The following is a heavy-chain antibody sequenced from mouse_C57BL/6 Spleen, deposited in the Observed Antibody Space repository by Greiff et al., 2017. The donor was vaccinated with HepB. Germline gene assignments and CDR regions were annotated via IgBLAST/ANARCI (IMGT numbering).Heavy chain of an antibody. CDR3: ARVYGNYEEVYFDY. J-gene: IGHJ2*01. Sequence: EVQLQQSGPGLVKPSQSLSLTCSVTGYSITSGYYWNWIRQFPGNKLEWMGYISYDGSNNYNPSLKNRISITRDTSKNQFFLKLNSVTTEDTATYYCARVYGNYEEVYFDYWGQGTTLTVSS. CDR1: GYSITSGYY. V-gene: IGHV3-6*01. CDR2: ISYDGSN. D-gene: IGHD2-1*01.